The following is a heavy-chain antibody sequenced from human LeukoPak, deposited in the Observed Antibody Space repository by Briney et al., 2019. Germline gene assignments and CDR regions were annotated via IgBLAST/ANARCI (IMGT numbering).Heavy chain of an antibody. D-gene: IGHD3-22*01. CDR3: ARDLRADYYDSSGYFAFDI. J-gene: IGHJ3*02. V-gene: IGHV3-21*01. Sequence: GGSLRLSCAASGFTFSSYSMNWVRQAPGKGLEWVSSVSSSSSYIYYADSVKGRFTISRDNAKNSLYLQMNSLRAEDTAVYYCARDLRADYYDSSGYFAFDIWGQGTMVTVSS. CDR2: VSSSSSYI. CDR1: GFTFSSYS.